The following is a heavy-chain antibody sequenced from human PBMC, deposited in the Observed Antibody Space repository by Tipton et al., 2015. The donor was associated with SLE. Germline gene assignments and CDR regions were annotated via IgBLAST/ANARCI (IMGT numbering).Heavy chain of an antibody. J-gene: IGHJ3*02. V-gene: IGHV5-51*01. Sequence: QLVQSGAEVKKPGESLRISCKGSGYSFTSYWIGWVRQMPGKGLEWMGIIYPGDSDTRYSPSFQGQVTISADKSISTAYLQWSSLKASDTAMYYCARHRGQWLVRDAFDIWGQGTMVTVSS. D-gene: IGHD6-19*01. CDR1: GYSFTSYW. CDR2: IYPGDSDT. CDR3: ARHRGQWLVRDAFDI.